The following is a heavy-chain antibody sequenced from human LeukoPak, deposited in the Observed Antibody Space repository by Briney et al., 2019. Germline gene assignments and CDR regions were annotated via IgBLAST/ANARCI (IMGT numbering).Heavy chain of an antibody. CDR3: AKAYSGSYYYFDY. CDR1: GFTFSSYA. Sequence: GGSLRLSCAASGFTFSSYAMSWVRQAPGKGLEWVSAISGSGGGTYYADSVKGRFTISRDNSKNTLYLQMNSLRAEDTAVYYCAKAYSGSYYYFDYWGQGTLVTVSS. D-gene: IGHD1-26*01. V-gene: IGHV3-23*01. J-gene: IGHJ4*02. CDR2: ISGSGGGT.